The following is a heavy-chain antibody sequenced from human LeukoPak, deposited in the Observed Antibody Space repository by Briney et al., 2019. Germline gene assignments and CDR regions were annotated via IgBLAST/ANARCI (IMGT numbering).Heavy chain of an antibody. D-gene: IGHD5-12*01. Sequence: GGSLTLSCAASGFTFSSYAMSWVRQAPGKGLEWVSAISGSGGSTYYADSVKGRFTISRDNSKNTLYLQMNSLRAEDTAVYYCAKVGGVATKGDYWGQGTLVTVSS. J-gene: IGHJ4*02. CDR1: GFTFSSYA. CDR2: ISGSGGST. V-gene: IGHV3-23*01. CDR3: AKVGGVATKGDY.